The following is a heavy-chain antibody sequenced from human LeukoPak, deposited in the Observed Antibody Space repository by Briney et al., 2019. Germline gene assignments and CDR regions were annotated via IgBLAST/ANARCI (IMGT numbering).Heavy chain of an antibody. J-gene: IGHJ4*02. CDR3: ARDRDGPDY. V-gene: IGHV3-7*01. CDR1: GFTFSNYW. D-gene: IGHD5-24*01. Sequence: GGSLRLSCAASGFTFSNYWMTWVRQAPGKGLEWVANIKQDESEKYYVDSVKGRFTISRDNAKNSLYLQMNSMRAEDTAVYYCARDRDGPDYWGQGTLVTVSS. CDR2: IKQDESEK.